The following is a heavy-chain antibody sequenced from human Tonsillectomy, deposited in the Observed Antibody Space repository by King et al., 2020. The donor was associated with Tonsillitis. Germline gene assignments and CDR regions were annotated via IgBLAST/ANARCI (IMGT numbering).Heavy chain of an antibody. CDR3: VRGPEYSGTGWYGSH. Sequence: VQLVESGGGLVQPGGSLRLSCAASGFTFSNYWMSWVRQAPGKGLQWLANINQDGSERYYVDSVRGRFTISRDNAKTSLFLQMNSLRAEDSALYYCVRGPEYSGTGWYGSHWGQGNLVTVSS. D-gene: IGHD6-19*01. CDR2: INQDGSER. J-gene: IGHJ4*02. CDR1: GFTFSNYW. V-gene: IGHV3-7*01.